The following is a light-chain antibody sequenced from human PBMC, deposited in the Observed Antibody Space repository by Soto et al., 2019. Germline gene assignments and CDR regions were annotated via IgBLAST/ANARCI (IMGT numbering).Light chain of an antibody. V-gene: IGLV1-40*01. CDR2: GNS. CDR1: NSNIGAGYD. CDR3: QSYESSLSVSRV. J-gene: IGLJ1*01. Sequence: QSVLTQPPSVSGAPGQRVTISCTGSNSNIGAGYDVHWYQQLPGTAPKLLIYGNSNRPSGVPDRFSGSKSGTSASLAITGLQAEDEADYYCQSYESSLSVSRVFGTGTKVTVL.